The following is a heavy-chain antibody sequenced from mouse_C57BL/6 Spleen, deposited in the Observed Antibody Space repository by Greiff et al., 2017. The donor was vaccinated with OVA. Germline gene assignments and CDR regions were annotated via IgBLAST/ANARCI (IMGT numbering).Heavy chain of an antibody. D-gene: IGHD2-3*01. J-gene: IGHJ4*01. CDR2: IHPNSGST. Sequence: VQLQQPGAELVKPGASVKLSCKASGYTFTSYWMHWVKQRPGQGLEWIGMIHPNSGSTNYNEKFKSKATLTVDKTSSTAYMQLSILTSEDSAVYYCARGMVTAMDYWGQGTSVTVSS. V-gene: IGHV1-64*01. CDR1: GYTFTSYW. CDR3: ARGMVTAMDY.